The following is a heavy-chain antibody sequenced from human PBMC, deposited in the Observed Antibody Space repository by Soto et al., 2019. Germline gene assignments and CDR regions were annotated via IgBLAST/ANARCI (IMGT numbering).Heavy chain of an antibody. V-gene: IGHV3-11*03. J-gene: IGHJ5*02. D-gene: IGHD6-13*01. CDR2: SSSSSRNT. CDR3: ARLSSSPSYAWFDP. CDR1: GFTFSDYH. Sequence: SGGSLRLSCAASGFTFSDYHMTWIRQAPGKGLEWVSYSSSSSRNTNYADSVKGRFTISRDNAKNSLYLQMNSLRVEDTAVYYCARLSSSPSYAWFDPWGQGTLVTVSS.